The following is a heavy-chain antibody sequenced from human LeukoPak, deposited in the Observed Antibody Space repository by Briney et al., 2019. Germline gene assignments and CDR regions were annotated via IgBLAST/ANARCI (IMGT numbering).Heavy chain of an antibody. CDR3: ARQDYGSGSYPFDY. D-gene: IGHD3-10*01. V-gene: IGHV3-30*14. J-gene: IGHJ4*02. CDR2: ISYDGSNK. CDR1: GFTFSSYA. Sequence: GGSLRLSCAASGFTFSSYAMHWVRQAPGKGLEWVAVISYDGSNKYYADSVKGRFTISRDNSKNTLYLQMNSLRAEDTAVYYCARQDYGSGSYPFDYWGQGTLVTVSS.